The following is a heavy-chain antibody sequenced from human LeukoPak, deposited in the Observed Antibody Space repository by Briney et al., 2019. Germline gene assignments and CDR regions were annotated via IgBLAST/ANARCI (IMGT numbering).Heavy chain of an antibody. D-gene: IGHD6-13*01. V-gene: IGHV3-33*01. CDR3: ARSQSSSLIDY. Sequence: GGSLRLSCAASGSSFSAYGVHWVRQAPGKGLEWVAVIWYDGSSKDYADSVKGRFTLSRDNSKSTLYLQMNSLTVEDTAVYYCARSQSSSLIDYWGQGTLVTVPS. CDR2: IWYDGSSK. J-gene: IGHJ4*02. CDR1: GSSFSAYG.